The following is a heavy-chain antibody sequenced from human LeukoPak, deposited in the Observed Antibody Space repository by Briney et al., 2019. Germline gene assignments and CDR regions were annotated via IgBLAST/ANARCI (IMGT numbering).Heavy chain of an antibody. J-gene: IGHJ3*02. D-gene: IGHD1-26*01. CDR3: ATPRRIVGATEAFDI. V-gene: IGHV1-46*01. CDR2: INPSGGST. CDR1: GYTFTSYY. Sequence: ASVKVSCKASGYTFTSYYMHWVRQAPGQGLEWMGIINPSGGSTSYAQKFQGRVTMTRDTSTSTVYMELSSLRSEDTAVYYCATPRRIVGATEAFDIWGQGTMVTVSS.